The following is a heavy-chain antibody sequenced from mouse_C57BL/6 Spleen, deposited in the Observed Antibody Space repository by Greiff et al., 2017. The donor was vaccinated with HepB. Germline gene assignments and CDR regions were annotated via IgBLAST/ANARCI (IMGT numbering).Heavy chain of an antibody. V-gene: IGHV1-15*01. Sequence: VQLQQSGAELVRPGASVTLSCKASGYTFTDYEMHWVKQTPVHGLAWIGAIDPETGGTAYNQKFKGKAILTADKSSSTAYMELRSLTSEDSAVYYCTRRDSSGPFAYWGQGTLATVSA. CDR1: GYTFTDYE. CDR3: TRRDSSGPFAY. CDR2: IDPETGGT. D-gene: IGHD3-2*02. J-gene: IGHJ3*01.